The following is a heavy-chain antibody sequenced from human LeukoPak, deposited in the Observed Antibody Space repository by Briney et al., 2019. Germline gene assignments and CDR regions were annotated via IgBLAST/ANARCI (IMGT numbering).Heavy chain of an antibody. CDR3: ARALVKNWFDP. V-gene: IGHV4-61*02. D-gene: IGHD2-2*01. CDR1: GGSISSGSYY. Sequence: SETLSLTCTVSGGSISSGSYYWSWIRQPAGKGLEWIGRIYTSGSTNYNPSLKSRVTISVDTSKNQFSLKLSSVTAADTAVYYCARALVKNWFDPWGQGTLVTVSS. CDR2: IYTSGST. J-gene: IGHJ5*02.